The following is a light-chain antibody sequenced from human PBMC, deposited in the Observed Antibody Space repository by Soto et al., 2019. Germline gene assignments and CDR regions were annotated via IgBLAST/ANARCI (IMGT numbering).Light chain of an antibody. CDR3: KSYAGSNTDV. V-gene: IGLV2-8*01. CDR2: EVV. CDR1: KNDIGVYDF. Sequence: QSVLTQPPSASGSPGQSVTISCTGTKNDIGVYDFVSWYQHHPGKAPRLIMYEVVQRPSGVPDRFSGSKSGNTASLTVSGLQAADEADYCCKSYAGSNTDVFGSGTKVTVL. J-gene: IGLJ1*01.